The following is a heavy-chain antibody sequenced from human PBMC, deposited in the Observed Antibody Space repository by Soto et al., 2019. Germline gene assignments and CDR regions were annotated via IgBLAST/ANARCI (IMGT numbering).Heavy chain of an antibody. Sequence: QVQLVESGGGVVQPGRSLRLSCAASGFTFSSYGMHWVRQAPGKGLEWVAVISYDGSNKYYADSVKGRFTISRDNSKNPLYLQMNSLRAEDTAVYYCAKDRAVGASADDAFDICGQGTMVTASS. J-gene: IGHJ3*02. CDR2: ISYDGSNK. CDR1: GFTFSSYG. V-gene: IGHV3-30*18. D-gene: IGHD1-26*01. CDR3: AKDRAVGASADDAFDI.